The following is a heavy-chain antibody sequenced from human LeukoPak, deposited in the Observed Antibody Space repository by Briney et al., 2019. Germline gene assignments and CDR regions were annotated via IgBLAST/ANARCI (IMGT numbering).Heavy chain of an antibody. J-gene: IGHJ5*02. CDR3: ATGPRNDP. V-gene: IGHV1-8*01. CDR1: GYPFTKWE. Sequence: GASVKVSCKTSGYPFTKWEINWVRQAAGQGLEWLGWVHPDNGNTYYAQRFRGRVAMSGDTSTTTAYMELSGLRSNDTAVYFCATGPRNDPWGQGTPVTVSS. D-gene: IGHD1-14*01. CDR2: VHPDNGNT.